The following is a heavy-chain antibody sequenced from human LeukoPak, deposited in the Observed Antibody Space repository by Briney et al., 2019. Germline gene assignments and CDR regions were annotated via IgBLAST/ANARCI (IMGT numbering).Heavy chain of an antibody. D-gene: IGHD3-3*01. Sequence: PGGSLRLSCAASGFTFSSYGMHWVRQAPGKGLEWVAFIRYDGSNKYYADSVKGRFTISRDNSKNTLYLQMNSLRAEDTAVYYCAKGMGHSTIFGVVIRGPGDAFDIWGQGTMVTVSS. CDR3: AKGMGHSTIFGVVIRGPGDAFDI. CDR2: IRYDGSNK. CDR1: GFTFSSYG. J-gene: IGHJ3*02. V-gene: IGHV3-30*02.